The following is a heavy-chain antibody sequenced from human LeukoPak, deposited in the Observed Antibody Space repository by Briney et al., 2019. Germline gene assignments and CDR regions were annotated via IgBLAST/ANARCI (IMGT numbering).Heavy chain of an antibody. CDR2: IYTSGST. Sequence: SETLSLTCTVSGGSISNYCWTWIRQPAGKGLEWIGRIYTSGSTNYNPSLKSRITMSLDTSKNQFSLKLSSVTAADTAVYYCARAPSYNSARLDVWGRGTTVTVSS. V-gene: IGHV4-4*07. D-gene: IGHD1-1*01. CDR1: GGSISNYC. J-gene: IGHJ6*02. CDR3: ARAPSYNSARLDV.